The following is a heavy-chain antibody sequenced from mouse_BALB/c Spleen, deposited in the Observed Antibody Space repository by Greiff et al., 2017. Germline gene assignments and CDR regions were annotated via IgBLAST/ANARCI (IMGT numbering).Heavy chain of an antibody. D-gene: IGHD4-1*02. Sequence: QVQLQQPGAELVRPGASVKLSCKASGYTFTSYWINWVKQRPGQGLEWIGNIYPSDSYTNYNQKFKDKATLTVDKSSSTAYMQLSSPTSEDSAVYYCTSQLAFDYWGQGTTLTVSS. V-gene: IGHV1-69*02. CDR1: GYTFTSYW. CDR3: TSQLAFDY. CDR2: IYPSDSYT. J-gene: IGHJ2*01.